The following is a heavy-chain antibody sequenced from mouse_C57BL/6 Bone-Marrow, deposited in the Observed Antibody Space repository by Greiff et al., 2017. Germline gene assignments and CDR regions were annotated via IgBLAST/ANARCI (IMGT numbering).Heavy chain of an antibody. Sequence: VMLVESGPGLVPPSQSLSITCTVSGFSLTSYGVDWVRQSPGTGLEWLGVIWGGGSTDYNSALMSRLSISKDNSKSQVFLKMNSLQADDTAMYDCAKALAYWGQGTLVTVSA. J-gene: IGHJ3*01. CDR2: IWGGGST. CDR1: GFSLTSYG. V-gene: IGHV2-9*01. CDR3: AKALAY.